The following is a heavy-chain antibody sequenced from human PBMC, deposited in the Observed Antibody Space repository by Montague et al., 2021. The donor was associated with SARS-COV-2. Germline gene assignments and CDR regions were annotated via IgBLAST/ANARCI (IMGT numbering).Heavy chain of an antibody. CDR3: ARDREITMVRGAPLYGMDV. CDR1: GFTFSSYA. Sequence: SLRLSCAASGFTFSSYAMHWVRQAPGKGLEWVAVISYDGSNKYYADSVKGRFTISRGNSKNTLYLQMNSLRAEDTAVYYCARDREITMVRGAPLYGMDVWGQGPRSPSP. J-gene: IGHJ6*02. CDR2: ISYDGSNK. V-gene: IGHV3-30-3*01. D-gene: IGHD3-10*01.